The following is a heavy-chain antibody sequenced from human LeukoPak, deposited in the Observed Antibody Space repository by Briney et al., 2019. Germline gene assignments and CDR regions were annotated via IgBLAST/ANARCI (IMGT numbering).Heavy chain of an antibody. CDR1: GFTFSSYE. J-gene: IGHJ4*02. Sequence: GGSLRLSCAASGFTFSSYEMSWVRQAPGKGREWVSYISTSGTTEKYADSVKGRFTISRDNAKNSLYLQMYSLRAEDTAVYYCARGEQLDYFAYWGQGALVTVSS. V-gene: IGHV3-48*03. D-gene: IGHD1-26*01. CDR2: ISTSGTTE. CDR3: ARGEQLDYFAY.